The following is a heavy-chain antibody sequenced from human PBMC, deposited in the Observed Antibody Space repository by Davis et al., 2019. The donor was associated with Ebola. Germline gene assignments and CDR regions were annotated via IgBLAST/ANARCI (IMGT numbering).Heavy chain of an antibody. CDR1: GFTFDDYA. CDR2: INSDGSST. CDR3: ARGHDHDSSG. J-gene: IGHJ4*02. Sequence: HTGGSLRLSCTASGFTFDDYAMHWVRQAPGKGLVWVSRINSDGSSTSYADSVKGRFTISRDNAKNTLYLQMNSLRAEDTAVYYCARGHDHDSSGWGQGTLVTVSS. D-gene: IGHD3-22*01. V-gene: IGHV3-74*01.